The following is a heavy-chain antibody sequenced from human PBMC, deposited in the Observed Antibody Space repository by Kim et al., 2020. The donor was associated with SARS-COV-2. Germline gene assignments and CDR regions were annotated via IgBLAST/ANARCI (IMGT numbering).Heavy chain of an antibody. CDR1: SDSISSYY. CDR3: ARSEGRASWQQFDY. Sequence: SETLSLTCSVSSDSISSYYCSWIRQLPGKGLEWLGYIYDSGSTDYNPSLKTRVTISWDTSRNQFSLDLTSVTEADTAVYYCARSEGRASWQQFDYWGQ. V-gene: IGHV4-59*01. CDR2: IYDSGST. J-gene: IGHJ4*02. D-gene: IGHD2-2*01.